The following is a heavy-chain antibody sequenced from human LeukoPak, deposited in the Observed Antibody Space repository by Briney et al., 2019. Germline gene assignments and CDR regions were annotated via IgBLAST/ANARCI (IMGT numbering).Heavy chain of an antibody. Sequence: GASVKVSCQACGYTFTYRYLHWVRQATGQALECMGCITPFNGNTNYAQKFQVSVTTTRDRSMSTAYMELSSLRSEDTAMYYCARSRARNYYDSSDDAFDIWGQGTMVTVSS. CDR1: GYTFTYRY. V-gene: IGHV1-45*02. D-gene: IGHD3-22*01. J-gene: IGHJ3*02. CDR2: ITPFNGNT. CDR3: ARSRARNYYDSSDDAFDI.